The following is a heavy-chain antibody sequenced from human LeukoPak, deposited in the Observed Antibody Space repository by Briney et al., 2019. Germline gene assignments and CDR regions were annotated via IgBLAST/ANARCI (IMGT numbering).Heavy chain of an antibody. J-gene: IGHJ5*02. CDR2: MNPNSGNT. CDR1: GYTFTSYD. CDR3: ARGHRRLFALWFGDFWFDP. D-gene: IGHD3-10*01. Sequence: GASVKVSCKASGYTFTSYDINWVRQATGQGLEWMGWMNPNSGNTGYAQKFQGRVTMTRNTSISTAYMELSSLRSEDTAVYYCARGHRRLFALWFGDFWFDPWGQGTLVTVSS. V-gene: IGHV1-8*01.